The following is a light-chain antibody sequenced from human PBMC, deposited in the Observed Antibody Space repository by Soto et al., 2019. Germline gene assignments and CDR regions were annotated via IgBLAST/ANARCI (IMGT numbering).Light chain of an antibody. CDR1: QSLVSSDGNSY. V-gene: IGKV2-30*01. CDR2: KVS. CDR3: MQGTHWPPT. J-gene: IGKJ2*01. Sequence: DVVMTQSPLSLPVTLGQPASISCRSSQSLVSSDGNSYLNWFHQRPGESPRRLIYKVSNRDSGVPDRFSGSGSDTDFTLKISRVETEDVGVYYCMQGTHWPPTFGQGTNLEI.